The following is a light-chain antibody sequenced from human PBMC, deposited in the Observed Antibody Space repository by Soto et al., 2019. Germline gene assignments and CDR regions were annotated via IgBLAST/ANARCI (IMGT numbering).Light chain of an antibody. Sequence: AIRMTQSPSSFSASTGDRVTITCRASQGISSYLAWYQQKPGKDPKLLIYAASTLQSGVPSRFSGSGSCTDFTPIISCLQSDDVATYYCQQYYSYPPLTFGGGTKVEIK. CDR3: QQYYSYPPLT. CDR1: QGISSY. V-gene: IGKV1-8*01. CDR2: AAS. J-gene: IGKJ4*01.